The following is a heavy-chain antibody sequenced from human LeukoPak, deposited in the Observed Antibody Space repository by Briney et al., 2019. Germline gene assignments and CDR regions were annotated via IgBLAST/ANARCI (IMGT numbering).Heavy chain of an antibody. Sequence: SETLSLTCAVYGGSFSGYYWSWIRQPPGKGLEWIGEINHSGSTNYNPPLKSRVTISVDTSKNQFSLKLSSVTAADTAVYYCARGGGSYWNYWGQGTLVTVSS. CDR1: GGSFSGYY. D-gene: IGHD1-26*01. J-gene: IGHJ4*02. CDR2: INHSGST. V-gene: IGHV4-34*01. CDR3: ARGGGSYWNY.